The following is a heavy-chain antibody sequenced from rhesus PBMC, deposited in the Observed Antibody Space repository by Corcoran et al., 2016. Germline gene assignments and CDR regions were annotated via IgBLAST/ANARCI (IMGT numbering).Heavy chain of an antibody. CDR3: TGNPFDY. CDR2: IRIKSYYYET. J-gene: IGHJ4*01. D-gene: IGHD4-17*01. CDR1: GSTFSSSA. V-gene: IGHV3-118*01. Sequence: EVQLVESGGGLVQPGGSLRLSCAASGSTFSSSAMHWVRQASGKGLEWVGRIRIKSYYYETGYAASVHDRLTISRNDSKHTAYLPMHSLKTEDTAVYYCTGNPFDYWGQGVLVTVSS.